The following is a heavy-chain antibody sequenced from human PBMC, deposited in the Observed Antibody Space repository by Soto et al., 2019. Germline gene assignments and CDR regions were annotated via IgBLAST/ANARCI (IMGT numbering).Heavy chain of an antibody. Sequence: GESLKISCKGSGYSFAGYWITWVRQKPGKGLEWMGRIDPSDSQTYYSPSFRGHVTISVTKSITTVFLQCSSLRASDTAMYYCARQIYDSDTGPNFQYYFDSWGQGTPVTVSS. CDR3: ARQIYDSDTGPNFQYYFDS. D-gene: IGHD3-22*01. CDR1: GYSFAGYW. CDR2: IDPSDSQT. J-gene: IGHJ4*02. V-gene: IGHV5-10-1*01.